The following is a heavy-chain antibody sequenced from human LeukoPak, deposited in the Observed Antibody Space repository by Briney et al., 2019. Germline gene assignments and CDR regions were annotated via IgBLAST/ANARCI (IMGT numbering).Heavy chain of an antibody. V-gene: IGHV4-59*08. J-gene: IGHJ6*02. CDR1: GGSISSYY. CDR2: IYYSGST. Sequence: SETLSLTYTVSGGSISSYYWSWIRQPPGKGLEWIGYIYYSGSTNYNPSLKSRVTISVDTSKNQFSLKLSSVTAADTAVYYCARRRLYYYGMDVWGQGTTVTVSS. CDR3: ARRRLYYYGMDV.